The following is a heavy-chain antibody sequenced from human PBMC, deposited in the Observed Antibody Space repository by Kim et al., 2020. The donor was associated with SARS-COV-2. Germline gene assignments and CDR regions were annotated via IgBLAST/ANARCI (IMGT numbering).Heavy chain of an antibody. D-gene: IGHD3-10*01. V-gene: IGHV3-53*04. CDR2: T. CDR3: ARAIWFGDAFDI. J-gene: IGHJ3*02. Sequence: TYYADSGKGRVTISRHNSKNTLYLQMNSLRAEDTAVYYCARAIWFGDAFDIWGQGTMVTVSS.